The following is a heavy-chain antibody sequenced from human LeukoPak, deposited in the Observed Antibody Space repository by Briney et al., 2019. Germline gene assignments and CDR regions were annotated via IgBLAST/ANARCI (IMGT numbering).Heavy chain of an antibody. V-gene: IGHV1-2*02. CDR1: GYTFTGYY. D-gene: IGHD2-15*01. CDR2: LNPNSGGT. CDR3: ARDRVVVAATRGREFDY. Sequence: GASVKVSCKASGYTFTGYYIHWVRQAPGQGLEWMGWLNPNSGGTNYAQKFQGRVTMARDTSISTAYMELSRLRSDDTAVYYCARDRVVVAATRGREFDYWGQGTLVTVSS. J-gene: IGHJ4*02.